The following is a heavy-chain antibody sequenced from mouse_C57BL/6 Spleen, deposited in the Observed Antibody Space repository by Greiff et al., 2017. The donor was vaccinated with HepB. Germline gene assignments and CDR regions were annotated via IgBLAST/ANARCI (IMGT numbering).Heavy chain of an antibody. Sequence: EVQLQESGPGLVKPSQSLSLTCSVTGYSITSGYYWNWIRQFPGNKLEWMGYISYDGSNNYNPSLKNRISITRDTSKNQFFLKLNSVTTEDTATYYCARDRDYGFDYWGQGTTLTVSS. CDR2: ISYDGSN. D-gene: IGHD2-4*01. CDR3: ARDRDYGFDY. J-gene: IGHJ2*01. V-gene: IGHV3-6*01. CDR1: GYSITSGYY.